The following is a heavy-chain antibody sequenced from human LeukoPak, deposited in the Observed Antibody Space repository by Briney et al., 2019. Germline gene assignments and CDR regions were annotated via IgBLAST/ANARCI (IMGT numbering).Heavy chain of an antibody. V-gene: IGHV3-74*01. J-gene: IGHJ4*02. CDR1: GFTFSSYW. D-gene: IGHD3-9*01. CDR3: ARDRGYDILTN. Sequence: GGSLRLSCAASGFTFSSYWMHWVRQAPGKGLVWVSRINSDGSSTSYADSVKRRFTISRDNAKNTLCLQMNSLRAEDTAVYYCARDRGYDILTNWGQGTLVTVSS. CDR2: INSDGSST.